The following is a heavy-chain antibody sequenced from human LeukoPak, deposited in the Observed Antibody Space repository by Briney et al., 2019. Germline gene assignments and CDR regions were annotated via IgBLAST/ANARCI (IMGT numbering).Heavy chain of an antibody. J-gene: IGHJ4*02. CDR1: GFTFRSYA. Sequence: GGSLRLSCAVSGFTFRSYAMNWVRQAPGKGLEWVSAISGSGDSAYYADPVRGRFTISRDNSKNTLYLQIHSLRAEDTAVYYCAKGPIVVVTAMELEYWGRGTLVTVSS. V-gene: IGHV3-23*01. D-gene: IGHD2-21*02. CDR2: ISGSGDSA. CDR3: AKGPIVVVTAMELEY.